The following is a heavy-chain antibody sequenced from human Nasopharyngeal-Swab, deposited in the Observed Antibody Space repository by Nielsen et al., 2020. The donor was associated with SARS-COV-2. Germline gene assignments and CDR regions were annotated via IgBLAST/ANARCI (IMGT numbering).Heavy chain of an antibody. CDR3: ARGDTWVTVVTRRAFDI. CDR2: IIPILGIA. V-gene: IGHV1-69*04. D-gene: IGHD4-23*01. Sequence: SVKVSCKASGGTFSSYAISWVRQAPGQGLEWMGRIIPILGIANYAQKFQGRVTITADKSTSTAYMELSSLGSEDTAVYYCARGDTWVTVVTRRAFDIWGQGTMVTVSS. CDR1: GGTFSSYA. J-gene: IGHJ3*02.